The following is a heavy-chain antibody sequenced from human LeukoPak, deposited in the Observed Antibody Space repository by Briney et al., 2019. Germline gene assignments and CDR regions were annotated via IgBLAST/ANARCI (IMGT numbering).Heavy chain of an antibody. D-gene: IGHD3-10*01. J-gene: IGHJ6*03. CDR3: ARVYDSGSQAYFYYMDV. Sequence: SETLSLTCTVSGGSISNKYWSWIRQPPGKGLEWIGYIYYSGSTNYNPSLKSRVTMSVDTSKNQFSLKVNSVTAADTAVYYCARVYDSGSQAYFYYMDVWGKGTTVTISS. CDR2: IYYSGST. V-gene: IGHV4-59*01. CDR1: GGSISNKY.